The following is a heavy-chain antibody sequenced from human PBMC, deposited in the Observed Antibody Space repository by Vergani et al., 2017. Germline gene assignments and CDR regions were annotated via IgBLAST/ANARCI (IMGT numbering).Heavy chain of an antibody. CDR2: ISWNSGAV. V-gene: IGHV3-9*01. Sequence: VQLVESGGGVVQPGRSLRLSCAASGFTFNQYGMHWVRQGPGKGLEWVSGISWNSGAVDYADSVRGRFTISRDNAKNSLFLEMNSLRFEDTAVYFCTKGSVYYHDSAGHGYDPYTGFDLWGQGTLVTVSS. D-gene: IGHD5-12*01. CDR1: GFTFNQYG. J-gene: IGHJ3*01. CDR3: TKGSVYYHDSAGHGYDPYTGFDL.